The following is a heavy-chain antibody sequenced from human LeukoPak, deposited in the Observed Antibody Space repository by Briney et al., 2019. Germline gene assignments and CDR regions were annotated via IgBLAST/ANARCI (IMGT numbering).Heavy chain of an antibody. J-gene: IGHJ5*02. CDR2: ISGSGGSA. CDR3: AKAARFDGDLNWFDP. Sequence: PGGSLRLSCAASGFTFSSYAMSWVRQAPGKGLEWVSAISGSGGSAYYADSVKGRFTISRDNSKNTLYLQMNSLRAEDTAVYYCAKAARFDGDLNWFDPWGQGTLVTVSS. D-gene: IGHD4-17*01. V-gene: IGHV3-23*01. CDR1: GFTFSSYA.